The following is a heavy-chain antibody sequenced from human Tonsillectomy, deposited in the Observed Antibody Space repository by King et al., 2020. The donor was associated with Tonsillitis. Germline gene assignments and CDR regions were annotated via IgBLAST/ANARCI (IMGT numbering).Heavy chain of an antibody. CDR2: IYYSGST. CDR3: ARGGALYVSVWGSYPSAGTQKDY. J-gene: IGHJ4*02. Sequence: LQLQESGPGLVKPSETLSLTCTVSGGSISSSSYYWGWIRQPPGKGLEWIGSIYYSGSTYYNPSLKSRVTISVDTSKNQFSLKLSSVTAADTAVYYCARGGALYVSVWGSYPSAGTQKDYWGQGTLVPVSS. CDR1: GGSISSSSYY. V-gene: IGHV4-39*07. D-gene: IGHD3-16*01.